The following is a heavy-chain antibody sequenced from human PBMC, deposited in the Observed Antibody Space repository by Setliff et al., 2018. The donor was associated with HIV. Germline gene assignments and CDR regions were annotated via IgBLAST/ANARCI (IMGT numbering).Heavy chain of an antibody. CDR2: INPDNGNT. V-gene: IGHV1-3*01. D-gene: IGHD3-3*01. J-gene: IGHJ4*02. CDR1: GYPFTRYA. Sequence: ASVKVSCKASGYPFTRYAIHWLRQAPGQSLEWMGWINPDNGNTKYSQKFQGRVTITRDTSASTVYMELSSLRSEDTAVIYCARDPLLFLEWLSPGYPFDYWGQGTLVTVSS. CDR3: ARDPLLFLEWLSPGYPFDY.